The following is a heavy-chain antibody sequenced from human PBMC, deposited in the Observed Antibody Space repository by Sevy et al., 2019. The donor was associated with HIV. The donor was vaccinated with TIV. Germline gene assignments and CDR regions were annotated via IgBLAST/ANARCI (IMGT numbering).Heavy chain of an antibody. D-gene: IGHD1-26*01. V-gene: IGHV4-59*01. CDR2: VYYTGST. Sequence: SETLSLTCTVSGGSIGHYYWIWIRQPPGKGLEWIAYVYYTGSTNYNPSLKGRVTIALDTPKNQFSLNLSSLTAADTAVYYCVRQGGLVDYGMDVWGQGTTVTVSS. CDR1: GGSIGHYY. J-gene: IGHJ6*02. CDR3: VRQGGLVDYGMDV.